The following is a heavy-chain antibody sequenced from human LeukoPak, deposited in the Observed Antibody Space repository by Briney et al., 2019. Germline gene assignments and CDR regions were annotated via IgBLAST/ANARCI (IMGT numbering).Heavy chain of an antibody. CDR2: INHSGST. Sequence: ASETLSLTCAVYGGSFSGYYWSWIRQPPGKGLEWIGEINHSGSTNYNPSLKSRVTISVDTSKNQFSLKLSSVTAADTAVYYCARGDFWSGYVLLFDYWGQGTLGTVSS. CDR1: GGSFSGYY. D-gene: IGHD3-3*01. V-gene: IGHV4-34*01. CDR3: ARGDFWSGYVLLFDY. J-gene: IGHJ4*02.